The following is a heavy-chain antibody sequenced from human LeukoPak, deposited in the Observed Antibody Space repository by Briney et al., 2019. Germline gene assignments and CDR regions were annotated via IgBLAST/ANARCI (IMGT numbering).Heavy chain of an antibody. CDR1: GYTFTSYG. Sequence: ASVKVSCKASGYTFTSYGISWVRQAPGQGLEWMGWISAYNGNTNYAQKLQGRATMTTDTSTSTAYMELRSLRSDDTAVYYCARDPPGDYAPQHKDDYWGQGTLVTVSS. CDR3: ARDPPGDYAPQHKDDY. V-gene: IGHV1-18*01. D-gene: IGHD4-17*01. J-gene: IGHJ4*02. CDR2: ISAYNGNT.